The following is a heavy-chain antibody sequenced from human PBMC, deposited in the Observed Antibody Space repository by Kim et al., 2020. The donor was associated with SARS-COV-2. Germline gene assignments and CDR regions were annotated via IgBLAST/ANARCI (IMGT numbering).Heavy chain of an antibody. CDR3: ARAPDYKILDY. Sequence: GGSLRLSCAASGFTFSSYAMHWVRQAPGKGLEWVAIISSDGSNKYYADSVKGRFTISRDNSKNTLYLQMNSLRAEDTAVYYCARAPDYKILDYWGQGTLVTVSS. CDR1: GFTFSSYA. J-gene: IGHJ4*02. CDR2: ISSDGSNK. D-gene: IGHD3-10*01. V-gene: IGHV3-30-3*01.